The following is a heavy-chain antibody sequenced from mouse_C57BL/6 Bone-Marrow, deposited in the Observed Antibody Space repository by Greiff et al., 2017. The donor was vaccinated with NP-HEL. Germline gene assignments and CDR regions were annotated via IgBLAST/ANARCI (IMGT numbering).Heavy chain of an antibody. J-gene: IGHJ2*01. V-gene: IGHV1-49*01. CDR2: FTMYSDAT. CDR1: YFAFMASA. Sequence: QVQLQQSGAELVRPGSSVKLSCTDSYFAFMASAMHWVQQRPGHGLEWIGSFTMYSDATEYSENFKGKATLTANTSSSTAYMELSSLTSEDSAVYYCARGNYCDYWGQGTTLTVSS. CDR3: ARGNYCDY.